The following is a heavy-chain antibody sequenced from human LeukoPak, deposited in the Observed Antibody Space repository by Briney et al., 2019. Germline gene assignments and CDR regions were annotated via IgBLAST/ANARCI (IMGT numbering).Heavy chain of an antibody. J-gene: IGHJ4*02. Sequence: GGSMRLSCLVSTFTFSGYWMSWVRQAPGKGLEWVANINLGGSVRHYVDSARGRFTISRDNAKNSLYLQMNSLRAEDTALYYCATSDDSSGSDWGQGTLVTVSS. CDR2: INLGGSVR. V-gene: IGHV3-7*01. CDR3: ATSDDSSGSD. CDR1: TFTFSGYW. D-gene: IGHD3-22*01.